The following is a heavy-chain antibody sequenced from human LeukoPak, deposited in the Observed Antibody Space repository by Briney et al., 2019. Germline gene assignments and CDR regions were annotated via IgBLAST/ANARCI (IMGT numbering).Heavy chain of an antibody. CDR1: GYTFTSYG. V-gene: IGHV1-8*02. CDR2: MNPNSGNT. Sequence: ASVNVSCKASGYTFTSYGISWVRQASGQGLEWMGWMNPNSGNTGYAQKFQGRVTMTRNTSISTAYMELSSLRSEDTAVYYCARGPAFTGDYAVYWGQGTLVTVSS. D-gene: IGHD4-17*01. CDR3: ARGPAFTGDYAVY. J-gene: IGHJ4*02.